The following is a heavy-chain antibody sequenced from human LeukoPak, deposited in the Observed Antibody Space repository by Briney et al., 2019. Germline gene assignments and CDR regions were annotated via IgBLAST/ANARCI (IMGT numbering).Heavy chain of an antibody. J-gene: IGHJ4*02. V-gene: IGHV3-21*01. D-gene: IGHD1-7*01. CDR2: ISSSSSYI. CDR3: ARDWNYGGTFEY. Sequence: GGSLRLSCAASGFTLSSYSMNWVRQAPGKGLEWVSSISSSSSYIYYADSLKGRCTISRDNAMNSLFLQMNSLRVEDTAVYYCARDWNYGGTFEYWGQGTLVTVS. CDR1: GFTLSSYS.